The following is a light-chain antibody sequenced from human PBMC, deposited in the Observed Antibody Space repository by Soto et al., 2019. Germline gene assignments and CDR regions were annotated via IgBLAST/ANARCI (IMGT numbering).Light chain of an antibody. CDR2: KAS. CDR3: QQYNTFWT. CDR1: QSISSW. V-gene: IGKV1-5*03. J-gene: IGKJ1*01. Sequence: DIQMTQSPSILSASVGDRVTITCRASQSISSWLAWYQQKPGKAPNLLIYKASSLETGVPSRFSGSGSGTEFTLTISSLQPDDFATYYCQQYNTFWTFGQGTKVGIK.